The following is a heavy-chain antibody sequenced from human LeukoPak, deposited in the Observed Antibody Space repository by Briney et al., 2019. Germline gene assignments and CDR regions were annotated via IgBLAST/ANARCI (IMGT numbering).Heavy chain of an antibody. D-gene: IGHD1-26*01. V-gene: IGHV3-23*01. J-gene: IGHJ4*02. CDR3: AKGLLGATFPSYFDN. Sequence: GRSLSLSRAGSLFTFTRYAMRWVGQAAGTELEGVCVVSATGATTDFADSVKGRFTISRDNSNSTVYLLMNSLTAEDTAVYYCAKGLLGATFPSYFDNWGQGTLVTVSS. CDR1: LFTFTRYA. CDR2: VSATGATT.